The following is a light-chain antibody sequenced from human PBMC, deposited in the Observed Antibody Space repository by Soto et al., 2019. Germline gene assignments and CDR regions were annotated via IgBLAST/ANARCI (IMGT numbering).Light chain of an antibody. CDR3: QKYDRVPGT. CDR1: QGISYS. Sequence: DIQMTQSPSSLSASVGDRVTITCRASQGISYSLAWYQQKPGRVPKLLIYAASTLQSGFPSRFSGSGSGTDFTLTITSLQPEDVATYYCQKYDRVPGTFGQGTKVEIK. J-gene: IGKJ1*01. V-gene: IGKV1-27*01. CDR2: AAS.